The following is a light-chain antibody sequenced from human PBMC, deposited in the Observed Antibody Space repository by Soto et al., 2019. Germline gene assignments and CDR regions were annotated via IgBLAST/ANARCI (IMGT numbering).Light chain of an antibody. CDR1: QGVSGRY. V-gene: IGKV3-20*01. J-gene: IGKJ1*01. CDR3: QQYGSTPWT. Sequence: IVLTPSPGTLSLSPGERATLSCRASQGVSGRYLAWYQQKPGQAPRPLIYGASSRASGIPDRFSGSGSGTDFTLTISRLEPEDFAVYYCQQYGSTPWTFGQGTKVEI. CDR2: GAS.